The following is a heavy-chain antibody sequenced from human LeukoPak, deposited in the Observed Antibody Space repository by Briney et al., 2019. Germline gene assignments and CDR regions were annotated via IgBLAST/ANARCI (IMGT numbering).Heavy chain of an antibody. J-gene: IGHJ4*02. V-gene: IGHV3-33*01. CDR2: IWYDGSNK. Sequence: GRSLRLSCAASGFTFSSYGMHWVRQAPGKGLEWVAVIWYDGSNKYYADSVKGRFTISRDNSKNTLYLQMNSLRAEDTAVYYCARANSYGYRHGDYWGQGTLVTVSS. D-gene: IGHD5-18*01. CDR1: GFTFSSYG. CDR3: ARANSYGYRHGDY.